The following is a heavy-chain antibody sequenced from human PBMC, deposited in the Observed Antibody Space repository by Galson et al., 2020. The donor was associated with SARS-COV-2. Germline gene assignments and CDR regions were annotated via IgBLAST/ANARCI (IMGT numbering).Heavy chain of an antibody. Sequence: GGSLRLPCAVSGVTFSSYAMHWVRQAPGKGLEWVAVISYDGSNKYYADPVKGRFTISRDNSKNTLYLQMNSLRAEDTAVYYCARGGKGGYYYMDVWGKGTTVTVSS. J-gene: IGHJ6*03. CDR3: ARGGKGGYYYMDV. V-gene: IGHV3-30*01. CDR1: GVTFSSYA. D-gene: IGHD3-16*01. CDR2: ISYDGSNK.